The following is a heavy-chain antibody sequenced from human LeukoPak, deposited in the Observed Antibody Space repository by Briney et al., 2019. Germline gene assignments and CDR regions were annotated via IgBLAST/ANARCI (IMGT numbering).Heavy chain of an antibody. CDR1: GYTFTGYY. CDR2: INPNSGGT. Sequence: ASVKVSCKASGYTFTGYYMHWVRQAPGQGLEWMGWINPNSGGTNYAQKLQGRVTMTTDTSTSTAYMELRSLRSDDTAVYYCARDPTYSSSWPPEYFQHWGQGTLVTVSS. CDR3: ARDPTYSSSWPPEYFQH. D-gene: IGHD6-13*01. J-gene: IGHJ1*01. V-gene: IGHV1-2*02.